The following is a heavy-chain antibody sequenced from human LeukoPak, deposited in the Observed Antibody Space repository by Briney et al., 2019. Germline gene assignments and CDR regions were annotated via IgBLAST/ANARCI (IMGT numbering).Heavy chain of an antibody. CDR3: ARGQLLNTTYYYYYMDV. J-gene: IGHJ6*03. D-gene: IGHD2-2*01. Sequence: PSETLSLTCTVSGGSISSHYWSWIRQPPGKGLEWIGYIYYSGSTNYNPSLKSRVTISVDTSKNQFSLKLSSVTAADTAVYYCARGQLLNTTYYYYYMDVWGKGTTVTVSS. CDR1: GGSISSHY. V-gene: IGHV4-59*11. CDR2: IYYSGST.